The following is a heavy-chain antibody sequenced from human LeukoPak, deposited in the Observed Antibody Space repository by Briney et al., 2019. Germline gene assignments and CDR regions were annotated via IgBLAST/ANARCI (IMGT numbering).Heavy chain of an antibody. Sequence: PSETLSLTCAVSSGSISSSSYYWGWIRQPPGKGLEWIGSIYYSGTTYYNPSLKSRVTISVDMSKNQFSLKLSSVTAADTAVYYCASNSGYDRGLDYWGQGTLVTVSS. V-gene: IGHV4-39*01. J-gene: IGHJ4*02. CDR1: SGSISSSSYY. D-gene: IGHD5-12*01. CDR2: IYYSGTT. CDR3: ASNSGYDRGLDY.